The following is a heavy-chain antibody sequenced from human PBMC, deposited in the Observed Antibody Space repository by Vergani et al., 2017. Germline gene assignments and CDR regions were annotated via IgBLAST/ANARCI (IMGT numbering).Heavy chain of an antibody. CDR3: AREVGATSEYYYYYYMDV. Sequence: QVQLQESGPGLVKPSETLSLTCTVSGGSISSYYWSWIRQPPGKGLEWIGYIYYSGSTNYNPSLKSRVTISVDTSKNQFSLKLSSVTAADTAVYYCAREVGATSEYYYYYYMDVWGKGTTVTVSS. D-gene: IGHD1-26*01. J-gene: IGHJ6*03. CDR1: GGSISSYY. V-gene: IGHV4-59*01. CDR2: IYYSGST.